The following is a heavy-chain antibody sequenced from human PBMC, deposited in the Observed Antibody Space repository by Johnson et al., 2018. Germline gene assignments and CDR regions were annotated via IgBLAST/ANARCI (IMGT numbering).Heavy chain of an antibody. CDR2: SNAGHGHT. CDR1: GYTFTTYT. J-gene: IGHJ4*02. Sequence: QVQLVQSGAEVKKPGASVKVSCKASGYTFTTYTMHWVRQAPGQRLEGMGWSNAGHGHTNYSKKFQGRVTITMDTSATTAHMERSSLRSEDTAVDFCARGKMKVVNYWGQGTLVTVSS. D-gene: IGHD3-22*01. CDR3: ARGKMKVVNY. V-gene: IGHV1-3*01.